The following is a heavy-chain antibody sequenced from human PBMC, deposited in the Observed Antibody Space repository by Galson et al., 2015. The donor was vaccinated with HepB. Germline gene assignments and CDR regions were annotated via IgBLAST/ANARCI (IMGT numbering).Heavy chain of an antibody. J-gene: IGHJ4*02. CDR1: GYTFSNYA. CDR2: INTNTGNP. D-gene: IGHD4-11*01. V-gene: IGHV7-4-1*02. CDR3: ARPPLNTVTTFFDY. Sequence: SVKVSCKASGYTFSNYALNWVRQAPGQGPEWMGWINTNTGNPTYAQGFTGRFVFSLDTSLSTAYLQISSLKPEDTAVYYCARPPLNTVTTFFDYRGQGTLVTVSS.